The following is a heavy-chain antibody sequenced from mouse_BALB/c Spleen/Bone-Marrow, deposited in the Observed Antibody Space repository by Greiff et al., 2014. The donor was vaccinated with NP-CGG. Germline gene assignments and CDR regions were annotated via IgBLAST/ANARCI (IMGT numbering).Heavy chain of an antibody. V-gene: IGHV1S81*02. Sequence: QVQLQQSGAELVKPGASVKLSCKASGYTFTSYWMHWVKQRPGQGLEWIGEINPSNGRTNYNEKFKSKATLTVDKSSSTAYMQRSSLTSEDSAVYYCAREDILYAMDYWGQGTSVTVSS. CDR2: INPSNGRT. J-gene: IGHJ4*01. CDR3: AREDILYAMDY. CDR1: GYTFTSYW.